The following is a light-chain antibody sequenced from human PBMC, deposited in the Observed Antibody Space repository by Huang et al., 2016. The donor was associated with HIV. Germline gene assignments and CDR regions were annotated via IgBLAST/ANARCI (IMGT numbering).Light chain of an antibody. Sequence: DIQMTQSPSSLSASVGDRVTITCQASQSISNYLNWYQLKPGKAPRLLIFAAYSLKGGVPARFVGSGSGTAFILTINNLQPEDFATYFCQESYSTLFTFGPGTRVDIK. CDR3: QESYSTLFT. CDR2: AAY. J-gene: IGKJ3*01. CDR1: QSISNY. V-gene: IGKV1-39*01.